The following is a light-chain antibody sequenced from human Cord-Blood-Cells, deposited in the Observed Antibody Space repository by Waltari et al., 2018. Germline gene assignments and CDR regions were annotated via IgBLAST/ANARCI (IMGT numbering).Light chain of an antibody. CDR2: WAS. CDR3: QQYYSTPYT. V-gene: IGKV4-1*01. Sequence: ILIAQSPDSLAVSLGERAPINCNASQSVLSSSNKKNYLAWYQQKPGQPPKLLIYWASTRESGVPDRFSGSRSGTDFTLTISSLQAEDVAVYYCQQYYSTPYTFGPGTKVDIK. CDR1: QSVLSSSNKKNY. J-gene: IGKJ3*01.